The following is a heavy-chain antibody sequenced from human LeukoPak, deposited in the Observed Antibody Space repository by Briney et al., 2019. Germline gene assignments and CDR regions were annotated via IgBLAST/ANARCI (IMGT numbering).Heavy chain of an antibody. CDR2: ITDRSGST. CDR3: VKFRGIQHYNYHMDV. V-gene: IGHV3-48*01. D-gene: IGHD3-10*01. Sequence: GGSLRLSCAASGFTFSSFSMNWVRQAPGKGLEWISYITDRSGSTYYADSVKGRFIISRDNSKNTLSLQMNSLRAEDAAVYYCVKFRGIQHYNYHMDVWGKGTTVTVSS. J-gene: IGHJ6*03. CDR1: GFTFSSFS.